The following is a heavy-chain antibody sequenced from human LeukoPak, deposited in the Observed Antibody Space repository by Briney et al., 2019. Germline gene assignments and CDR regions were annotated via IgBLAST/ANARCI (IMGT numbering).Heavy chain of an antibody. CDR1: GFTLSSYA. J-gene: IGHJ4*02. V-gene: IGHV3-23*01. D-gene: IGHD1-26*01. CDR3: ARDGVGATPFLDY. Sequence: GGSLRLSCAASGFTLSSYAMSGVLQAPGKGLEWASAISGSGGSTYYADSVKGRFTISRDNSKNTLYLQMNSLRAEDTAVHYCARDGVGATPFLDYWGQGTLVTVSS. CDR2: ISGSGGST.